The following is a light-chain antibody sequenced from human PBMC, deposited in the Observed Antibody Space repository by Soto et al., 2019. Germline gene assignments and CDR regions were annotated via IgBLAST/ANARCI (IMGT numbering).Light chain of an antibody. V-gene: IGLV2-11*01. CDR1: TNDVGSYNY. CDR3: CSFAGGYTWV. J-gene: IGLJ3*02. Sequence: QSALTQPRSMSASPGQSVAISCTGTTNDVGSYNYVSWYQQHPGQAPKLMIYDVTKRPSGVPDRFSGSKSDNTASLTISGLQAEDEADYYCCSFAGGYTWVFGGGTKLTVL. CDR2: DVT.